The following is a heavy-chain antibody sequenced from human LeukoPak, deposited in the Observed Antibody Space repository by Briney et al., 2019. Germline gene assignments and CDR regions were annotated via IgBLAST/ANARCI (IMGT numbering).Heavy chain of an antibody. CDR1: GFTFSSYA. Sequence: GGSLRLSCAAPGFTFSSYAMLWVRQAPGRGLGWVSGISGSGGSTYYADSAKGRFTISRDNAKNTLHLQLNSLRAENTAVYYFSKGQTAYCSSTICYTFDDWGQGTLVTVSS. CDR2: ISGSGGST. CDR3: SKGQTAYCSSTICYTFDD. J-gene: IGHJ4*02. D-gene: IGHD2-2*01. V-gene: IGHV3-23*01.